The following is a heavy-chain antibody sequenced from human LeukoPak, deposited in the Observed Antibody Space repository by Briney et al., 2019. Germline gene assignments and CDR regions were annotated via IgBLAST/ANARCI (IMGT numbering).Heavy chain of an antibody. CDR3: AKVAPAAAGTGY. CDR1: GSTFSSYA. Sequence: SGGSLRLSCAASGSTFSSYAMHWVRQAPGKGLEWVAVISYDGSNKYYADSVKGRFTISRDNSKNTLYLQMNSLRAEDTAVYYCAKVAPAAAGTGYWGQGTLVTVSS. V-gene: IGHV3-30*04. CDR2: ISYDGSNK. J-gene: IGHJ4*02. D-gene: IGHD6-13*01.